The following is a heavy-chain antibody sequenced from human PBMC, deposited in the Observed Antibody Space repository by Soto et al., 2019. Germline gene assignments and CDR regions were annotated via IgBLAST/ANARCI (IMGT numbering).Heavy chain of an antibody. CDR2: INHSGNT. CDR1: GGSFSTYY. J-gene: IGHJ5*02. D-gene: IGHD3-3*01. V-gene: IGHV4-34*01. CDR3: ATENYDFWSGWFDP. Sequence: PSETLSLTCAVYGGSFSTYYWNWIRQPPGKGLEWIGEINHSGNTQYNPSLKSRVTMSLDTSKNQFSLKLTSVTAADTAVYYCATENYDFWSGWFDPWGQGTLVTVSS.